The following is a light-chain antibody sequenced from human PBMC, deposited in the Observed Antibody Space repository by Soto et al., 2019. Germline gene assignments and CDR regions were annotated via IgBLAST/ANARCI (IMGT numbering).Light chain of an antibody. CDR1: SSDVGTYNL. Sequence: QSALTQPASVSGSPGQSITVSCTGTSSDVGTYNLVSWYQQHPGKGPKLMIYEVTKRPSGVSDRFSGSKSGNTASLTISGLQDEDEGDYYCCSYAGSSTGVFGGGTKLTVL. V-gene: IGLV2-23*02. CDR3: CSYAGSSTGV. J-gene: IGLJ2*01. CDR2: EVT.